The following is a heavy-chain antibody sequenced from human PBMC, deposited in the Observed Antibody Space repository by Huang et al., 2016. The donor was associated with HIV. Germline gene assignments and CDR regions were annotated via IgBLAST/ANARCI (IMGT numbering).Heavy chain of an antibody. D-gene: IGHD4-17*01. CDR2: INVPGSHI. Sequence: EVQLVESGGGLVKPGGSLRLSCAASGFTLTTFSMNWVRQGPGRGMTWVASINVPGSHIYYADSVEGRFTISRDNTRNSLYLQLNSLRAEDTAVYYCVRIGYGENSYGSGYFDPWGQGTLVAVSS. V-gene: IGHV3-21*01. CDR3: VRIGYGENSYGSGYFDP. CDR1: GFTLTTFS. J-gene: IGHJ5*02.